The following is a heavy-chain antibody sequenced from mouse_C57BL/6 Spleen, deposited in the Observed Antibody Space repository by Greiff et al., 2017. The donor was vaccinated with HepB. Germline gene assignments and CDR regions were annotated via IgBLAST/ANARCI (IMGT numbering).Heavy chain of an antibody. CDR1: GYSITSGYY. J-gene: IGHJ2*01. CDR3: ARDSDYYGSSSGYFDY. CDR2: ISYDGSN. D-gene: IGHD1-1*01. Sequence: EVQLQESGPGLVKPSQSLSLTCSVTGYSITSGYYWNWIRQFPGNKLEWMGYISYDGSNNYNPSLKNRISTTRDTSKNQFFLKLNSVTTEDTATYYCARDSDYYGSSSGYFDYWGQGTTLTVSS. V-gene: IGHV3-6*01.